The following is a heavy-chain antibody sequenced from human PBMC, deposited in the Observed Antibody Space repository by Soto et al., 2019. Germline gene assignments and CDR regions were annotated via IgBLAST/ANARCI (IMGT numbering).Heavy chain of an antibody. D-gene: IGHD2-8*01. Sequence: QVQLVQSGADVKKPGASVKLSCKASGYTFIHYDIGWVLQAPGQGPEWLGRISPATGKTDSPQKFQDRVSMTTDTFTTTAYIQLRSLRSDDTAVYYCARDQAKWLSDAYDLRGQGTMVTVSS. CDR3: ARDQAKWLSDAYDL. J-gene: IGHJ3*01. CDR2: ISPATGKT. CDR1: GYTFIHYD. V-gene: IGHV1-18*01.